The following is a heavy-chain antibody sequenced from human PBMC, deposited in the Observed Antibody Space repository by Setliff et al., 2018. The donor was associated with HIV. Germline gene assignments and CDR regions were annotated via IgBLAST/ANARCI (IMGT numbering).Heavy chain of an antibody. V-gene: IGHV4-39*01. CDR2: LSYDGST. Sequence: PSETLSLTCTVSGVSMSSSSYYWGWIRQPPGKGLEYIGSLSYDGSTYYHPSLKSRVSISVDTSENQFSLKLNSVTAADTAVYYCARRGRDGVFIMFATGFDPWGQGALVTVSS. D-gene: IGHD2-8*01. CDR1: GVSMSSSSYY. CDR3: ARRGRDGVFIMFATGFDP. J-gene: IGHJ5*02.